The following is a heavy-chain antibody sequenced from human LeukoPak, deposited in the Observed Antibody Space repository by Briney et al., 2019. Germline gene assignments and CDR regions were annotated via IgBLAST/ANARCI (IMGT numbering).Heavy chain of an antibody. CDR3: AKDPDYDILTGYYRDYFDY. CDR1: GFTFSNAW. CDR2: ISGSGGST. V-gene: IGHV3-23*01. Sequence: PGGSLRLSCAASGFTFSNAWMNWVRQAPGKGLKWVSAISGSGGSTYYADSVKGRFTISRDNSKNTLYLQMNSLRAEDTAVYYCAKDPDYDILTGYYRDYFDYWGQGTLVTVSS. J-gene: IGHJ4*02. D-gene: IGHD3-9*01.